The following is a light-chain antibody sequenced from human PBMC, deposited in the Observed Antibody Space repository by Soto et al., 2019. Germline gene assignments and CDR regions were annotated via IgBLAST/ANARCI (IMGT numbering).Light chain of an antibody. CDR1: QSVSSN. Sequence: EIVMTQSPATVSVSPGERATLSCRASQSVSSNLAWYQQKPGQAPRLLIYDASTRATGIPARFSGSGSGTDFTLTISSLQSEDFAVYYCQQYSYWPPITFGQGTRLEIK. J-gene: IGKJ5*01. CDR2: DAS. V-gene: IGKV3-15*01. CDR3: QQYSYWPPIT.